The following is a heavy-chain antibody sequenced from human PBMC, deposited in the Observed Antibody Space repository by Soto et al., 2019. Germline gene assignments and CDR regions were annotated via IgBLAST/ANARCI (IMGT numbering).Heavy chain of an antibody. V-gene: IGHV3-23*01. CDR1: GFTFSSYA. D-gene: IGHD6-13*01. J-gene: IGHJ5*02. CDR3: AKDIRGEAAAGQYNWFDP. Sequence: PGGSLRLSCAASGFTFSSYAMSWVRQAPGKGLEWVSAISGSGGSTYYADSVKGRFTISRDNSKNTLYLQMNSLRAEDTAVYYCAKDIRGEAAAGQYNWFDPWGQGTLVTVSS. CDR2: ISGSGGST.